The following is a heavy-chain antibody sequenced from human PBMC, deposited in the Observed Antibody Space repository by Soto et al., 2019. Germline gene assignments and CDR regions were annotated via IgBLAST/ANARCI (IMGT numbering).Heavy chain of an antibody. CDR1: GGTFSSYA. Sequence: QVQLVQSGAEVKKPGSSVKVSCKASGGTFSSYAISWVRQAPGQGLEWMGGIIPIVGTANYAQKFQGRVTITADESTSTDYMELSSLRSEDTAVYYCARGNIVVGPGAIMHYYYGMDVWGQGTTVTVSS. V-gene: IGHV1-69*01. CDR2: IIPIVGTA. D-gene: IGHD2-2*02. J-gene: IGHJ6*02. CDR3: ARGNIVVGPGAIMHYYYGMDV.